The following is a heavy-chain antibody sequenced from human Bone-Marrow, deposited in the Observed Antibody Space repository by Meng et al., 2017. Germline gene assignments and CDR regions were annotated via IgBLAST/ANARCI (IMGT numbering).Heavy chain of an antibody. V-gene: IGHV4-59*01. CDR1: GGPISSYY. J-gene: IGHJ6*02. CDR2: IYYSGST. Sequence: SETLSLTCTVSGGPISSYYWSWIRQPPGKGLEWIGYIYYSGSTNYNPSLKSRVTISVDTSKNQFSLKLSSVTAADTAVYYCARFTCYYDISGYYYYYYGMDVWGQGTTVTVSS. CDR3: ARFTCYYDISGYYYYYYGMDV. D-gene: IGHD3-22*01.